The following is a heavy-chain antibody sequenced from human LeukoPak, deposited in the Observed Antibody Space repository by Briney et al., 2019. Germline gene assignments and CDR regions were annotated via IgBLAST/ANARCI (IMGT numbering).Heavy chain of an antibody. J-gene: IGHJ4*02. V-gene: IGHV3-30*04. Sequence: SGGSLRLSCAASGFTFSSYAMHWVRQAPGKGLEWVAIFSSDGSSKFYADSVKGRFTISRDNSKNTLYLQMNSLRADDTAVFYCAREGQCSGGTCYSGLDYRGQGTLVTVSS. CDR3: AREGQCSGGTCYSGLDY. CDR2: FSSDGSSK. CDR1: GFTFSSYA. D-gene: IGHD2-15*01.